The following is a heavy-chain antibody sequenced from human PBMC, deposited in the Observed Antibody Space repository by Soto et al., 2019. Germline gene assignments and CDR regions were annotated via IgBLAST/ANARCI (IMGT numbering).Heavy chain of an antibody. CDR2: VYFSGSN. V-gene: IGHV4-59*01. CDR3: ARSIATPGTNIDY. J-gene: IGHJ4*02. CDR1: GESINGYY. D-gene: IGHD6-13*01. Sequence: QVQLQESGPGLVRPSETLSLTCTVSGESINGYYWSWIRQPPGKGLEWIGYVYFSGSNNYNTSLKSRVTISVNTSKQQVSLRLSSVTAADTAVYYCARSIATPGTNIDYWGQGTLVTVSS.